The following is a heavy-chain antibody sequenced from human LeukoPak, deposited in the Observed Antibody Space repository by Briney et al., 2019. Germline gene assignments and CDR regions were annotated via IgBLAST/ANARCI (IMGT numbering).Heavy chain of an antibody. V-gene: IGHV1-69*04. J-gene: IGHJ3*02. CDR2: IIPILGIA. CDR3: ARINLGYLGRAFDI. D-gene: IGHD1-1*01. CDR1: GGTFSSYA. Sequence: PEASVKVSCKASGGTFSSYAISWVRQAPGQGLEWMGRIIPILGIANYAQKFQGRVTITADKSTSTAYMELSSLRSEDTAVYYCARINLGYLGRAFDIWGQGTMVTVSS.